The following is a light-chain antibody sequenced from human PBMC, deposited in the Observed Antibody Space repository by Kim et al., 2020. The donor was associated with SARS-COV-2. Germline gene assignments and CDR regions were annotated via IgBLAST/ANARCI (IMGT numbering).Light chain of an antibody. CDR3: QQYNNWPPT. V-gene: IGKV3-15*01. CDR1: RGVSSN. CDR2: GAS. J-gene: IGKJ1*01. Sequence: VSPGERATLPGRAGRGVSSNLAWYPQKPRQAPTLLIYGASTRATGVPARFSGSVSVTEFTLTISSLQSENFAVYYCQQYNNWPPTFGQGTKVGIK.